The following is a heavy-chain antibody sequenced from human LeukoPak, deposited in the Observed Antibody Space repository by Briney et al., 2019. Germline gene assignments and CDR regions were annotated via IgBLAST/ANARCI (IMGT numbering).Heavy chain of an antibody. CDR3: SIHYYDDSNGYYYYSHY. Sequence: GGSLRLSCVVSGFTFSNAWLSWVRQAPGKGLEWLGRIKSKTDGGTTDYAAPVKGRFTISRDDSKTTLYLQMNSLKTEDTAVYYCSIHYYDDSNGYYYYSHYWGQGTLVTVSS. J-gene: IGHJ4*02. CDR1: GFTFSNAW. D-gene: IGHD3-22*01. V-gene: IGHV3-15*01. CDR2: IKSKTDGGTT.